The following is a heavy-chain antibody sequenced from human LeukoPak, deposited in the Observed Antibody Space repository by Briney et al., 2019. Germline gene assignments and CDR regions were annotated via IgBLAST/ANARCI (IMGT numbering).Heavy chain of an antibody. D-gene: IGHD2-2*01. CDR3: ASARESCIGSTCYGYFHH. CDR2: FYSPGST. J-gene: IGHJ1*01. Sequence: GGSLRLSCAASGFTVTTKSMAWVRQAPGRGLEWVSVFYSPGSTYYADSVHGRFTISRDNSLNTLFLQMNSLRDEDTAVYYCASARESCIGSTCYGYFHHWGQGTPLTVSS. CDR1: GFTVTTKS. V-gene: IGHV3-53*01.